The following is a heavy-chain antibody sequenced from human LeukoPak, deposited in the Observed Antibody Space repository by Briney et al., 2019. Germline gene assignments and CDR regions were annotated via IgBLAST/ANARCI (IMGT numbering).Heavy chain of an antibody. V-gene: IGHV3-7*01. CDR3: ARHGYSYGYLDY. Sequence: PGGSLRLSCAASGFTFNSDWMTWVRQAPGKGLEWVANIRQDGSEKYYADSVKGRFTISRDNANSSLYLQMNSLRAEDTAVHYCARHGYSYGYLDYWGQGTLVTVSS. D-gene: IGHD5-18*01. J-gene: IGHJ4*02. CDR1: GFTFNSDW. CDR2: IRQDGSEK.